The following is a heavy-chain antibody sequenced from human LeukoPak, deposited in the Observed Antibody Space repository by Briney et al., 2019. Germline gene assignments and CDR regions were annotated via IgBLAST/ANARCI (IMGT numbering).Heavy chain of an antibody. CDR2: ISYDGSNK. CDR3: AKDLEGYLLPKSARYFQH. CDR1: GFTFSSYG. D-gene: IGHD2-15*01. Sequence: GGSLRLSCAASGFTFSSYGMHWVRQAPGKGLEWVAVISYDGSNKYYADSVKGRFTISRDNSKNTLYLQMNSLRAEDTAVYYCAKDLEGYLLPKSARYFQHWGQGTLVTVSS. V-gene: IGHV3-30*18. J-gene: IGHJ1*01.